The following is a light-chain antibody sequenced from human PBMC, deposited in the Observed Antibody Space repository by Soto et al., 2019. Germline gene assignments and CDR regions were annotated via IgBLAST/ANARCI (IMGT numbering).Light chain of an antibody. J-gene: IGKJ1*01. V-gene: IGKV3-20*01. CDR2: GAS. CDR3: QQYGSSPRT. Sequence: EIVLTQSPGTLSLSPGERATLSCRASQSVSSSYLAWYQQKPGQSPRLLIYGASSRATCIPDRFSGSGSGTDVTLTISRLEPEDFAVYYCQQYGSSPRTCGQGTKVEIK. CDR1: QSVSSSY.